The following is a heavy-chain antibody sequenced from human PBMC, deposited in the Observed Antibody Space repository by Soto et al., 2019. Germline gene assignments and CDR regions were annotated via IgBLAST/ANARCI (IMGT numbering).Heavy chain of an antibody. V-gene: IGHV3-13*01. CDR2: IGTAGDT. D-gene: IGHD5-12*01. J-gene: IGHJ6*03. CDR3: ARGVYSGYDPYYYYYMDV. Sequence: PGGSLRLSCAASGFTFSSYDMHWVRQATGKGLEWVSAIGTAGDTYYPGSVKGRFTISRENAKNSLYLQMNSLRAGDTAVYYCARGVYSGYDPYYYYYMDVWGKGTTVTVSS. CDR1: GFTFSSYD.